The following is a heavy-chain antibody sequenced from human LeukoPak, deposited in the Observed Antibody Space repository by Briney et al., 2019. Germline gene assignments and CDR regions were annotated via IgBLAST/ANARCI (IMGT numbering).Heavy chain of an antibody. CDR1: GYTFTSYY. CDR2: INPSGGST. Sequence: ASVKVSCKSSGYTFTSYYMHLVRQAPGRGLEWMGIINPSGGSTSYAQKFQGRVTMTRDTSTSTVYMELSSLRSEDTAVYYCARDTVTNPRGYFGYLGQGTLVSASS. V-gene: IGHV1-46*01. CDR3: ARDTVTNPRGYFGY. J-gene: IGHJ4*02. D-gene: IGHD4-17*01.